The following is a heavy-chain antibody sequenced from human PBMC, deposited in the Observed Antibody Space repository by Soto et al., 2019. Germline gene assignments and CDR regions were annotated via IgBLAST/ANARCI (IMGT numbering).Heavy chain of an antibody. V-gene: IGHV3-30*18. CDR1: VFTFSSYF. J-gene: IGHJ3*02. Sequence: SGGSLRLSCSSSVFTFSSYFIHWVLQAPVNWLEWVAVISYDVSNKYYADSVKGRFTISRDNSKNTLYLQMNSLRAEDTAVYYCEKDIVIKFGGVISIDAFDIWGQGKMLTVSS. CDR3: EKDIVIKFGGVISIDAFDI. CDR2: ISYDVSNK. D-gene: IGHD3-16*01.